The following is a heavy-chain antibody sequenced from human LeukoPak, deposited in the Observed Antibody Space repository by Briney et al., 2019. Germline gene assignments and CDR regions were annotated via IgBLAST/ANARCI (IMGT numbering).Heavy chain of an antibody. V-gene: IGHV3-49*04. D-gene: IGHD3-9*01. Sequence: GGSLRLSCAASGFTFGDYAMSWVRQAPGKGLEWVGFICSKAYAVKTEYAASGIGRFTISRDDSKSIAYLQMNRLKTEDTAVYYCTRDGGRYFAPYYFDYWGQGTLVTVSS. CDR2: ICSKAYAVKT. CDR1: GFTFGDYA. CDR3: TRDGGRYFAPYYFDY. J-gene: IGHJ4*02.